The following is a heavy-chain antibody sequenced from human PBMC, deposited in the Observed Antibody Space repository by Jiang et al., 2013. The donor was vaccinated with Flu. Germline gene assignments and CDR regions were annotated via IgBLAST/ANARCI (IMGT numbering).Heavy chain of an antibody. Sequence: TLTLTCTFSGFSLTARPMGVGWIRQPPGKALEWLALIYWDDDKRYSPSLKSRLTITKDPSKNQVVLTMTNMDPVDTATYYCAHTYYYDTSGKTFDYWGQGTLVTVSS. J-gene: IGHJ4*02. CDR3: AHTYYYDTSGKTFDY. V-gene: IGHV2-5*02. D-gene: IGHD3-22*01. CDR1: GFSLTARPMG. CDR2: IYWDDDK.